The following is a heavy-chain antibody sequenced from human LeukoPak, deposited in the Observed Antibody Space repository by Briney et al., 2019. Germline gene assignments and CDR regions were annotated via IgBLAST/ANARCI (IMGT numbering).Heavy chain of an antibody. D-gene: IGHD3-10*01. CDR3: ARYFGSGTSDY. Sequence: ASVEVSCKASGYSFNIFGMSWVRQAPGQGLEWMGWISAYNGETHFAQKFQGRVTMTTDASTSTAYMKLSSLTSDDTAVYYCARYFGSGTSDYWGQGTLVTVSS. J-gene: IGHJ4*02. V-gene: IGHV1-18*01. CDR1: GYSFNIFG. CDR2: ISAYNGET.